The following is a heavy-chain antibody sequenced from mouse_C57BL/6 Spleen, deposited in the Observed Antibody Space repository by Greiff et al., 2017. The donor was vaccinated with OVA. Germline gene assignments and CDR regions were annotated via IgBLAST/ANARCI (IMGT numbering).Heavy chain of an antibody. CDR1: GYTFTSYW. CDR3: ARLYDGYYDAMDY. D-gene: IGHD2-3*01. J-gene: IGHJ4*01. Sequence: VQLQQPGAELVKPGASVKLSCKASGYTFTSYWMHWVKQRPGRGLEWIGMIHPNSGSTNYNEKFKSKATLTVDKSSSTAYMQLSSLTSEDSAVYYCARLYDGYYDAMDYWGQGTSVTVSS. V-gene: IGHV1-64*01. CDR2: IHPNSGST.